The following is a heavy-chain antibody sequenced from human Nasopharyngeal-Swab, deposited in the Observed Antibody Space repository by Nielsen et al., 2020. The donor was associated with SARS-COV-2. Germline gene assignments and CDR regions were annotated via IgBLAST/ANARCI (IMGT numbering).Heavy chain of an antibody. CDR2: IWYDGSNK. CDR1: GFTFSSYG. V-gene: IGHV3-33*01. Sequence: GGSLRLSCAASGFTFSSYGMHWVRQAPGKGLEWVAVIWYDGSNKYYADSVKGRFTISRDNSKNTLYLQMNSLRAEDTAVNYCARGRSSSWEDYFDYWGQGTLVTVSS. CDR3: ARGRSSSWEDYFDY. J-gene: IGHJ4*02. D-gene: IGHD6-13*01.